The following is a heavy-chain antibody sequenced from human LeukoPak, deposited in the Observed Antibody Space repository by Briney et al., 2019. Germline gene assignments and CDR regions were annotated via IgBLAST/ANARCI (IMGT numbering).Heavy chain of an antibody. J-gene: IGHJ4*02. Sequence: PGGSLRLSCTVSGFIFSGYGMNWVRQAPGKGLEWVAVIWYDGSNKYYADSVKGRFTISRDNSKNTLYLQMNSLRAEDTAVYYCARDGGDYGDYPDTYYFDYWGQGTLVTVSS. CDR2: IWYDGSNK. CDR3: ARDGGDYGDYPDTYYFDY. D-gene: IGHD4-17*01. CDR1: GFIFSGYG. V-gene: IGHV3-33*08.